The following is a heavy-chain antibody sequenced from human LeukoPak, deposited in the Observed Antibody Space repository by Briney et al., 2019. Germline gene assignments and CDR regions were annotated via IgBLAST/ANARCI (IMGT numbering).Heavy chain of an antibody. J-gene: IGHJ5*02. Sequence: GGSLRLSCAASGFTFSSYGMHWVRQAPGKGLEWVAFIRYDGSNKYYADSVKGRFTISRDNSKNTLYLQINCLRAEDTAAYYCAKIPVGVACTFYFKLFDPWGQGTLVTVSS. CDR1: GFTFSSYG. V-gene: IGHV3-30*02. CDR2: IRYDGSNK. D-gene: IGHD6-19*01. CDR3: AKIPVGVACTFYFKLFDP.